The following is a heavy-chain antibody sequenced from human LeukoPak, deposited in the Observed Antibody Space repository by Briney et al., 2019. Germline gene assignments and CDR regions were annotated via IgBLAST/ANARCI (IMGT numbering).Heavy chain of an antibody. Sequence: ASVKVSCKASGYTFTSYGISWVRQAPGQGLEWMGWISAYNGNTNYAQKLQGRVTMTTDTSTSTAYMELRSLRSDDTAVYYCARDPQDYYDSSGYYEENWFDPWGQGTPVTVSS. CDR2: ISAYNGNT. CDR1: GYTFTSYG. D-gene: IGHD3-22*01. V-gene: IGHV1-18*01. CDR3: ARDPQDYYDSSGYYEENWFDP. J-gene: IGHJ5*02.